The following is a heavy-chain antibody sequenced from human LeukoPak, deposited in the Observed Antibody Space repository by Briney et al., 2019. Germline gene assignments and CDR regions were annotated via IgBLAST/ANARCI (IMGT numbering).Heavy chain of an antibody. D-gene: IGHD2-2*01. J-gene: IGHJ5*02. CDR2: ISNGDNTI. CDR3: ARYHPWFDP. Sequence: PGGSLRLSCAASGFTFSSYAMSWVRQAPGKGLEWVSYISNGDNTIYYADSVKGRFTISRDNAKNSLYLQMNSLRAEDTAVYYCARYHPWFDPWGQGTLVTVSS. V-gene: IGHV3-48*04. CDR1: GFTFSSYA.